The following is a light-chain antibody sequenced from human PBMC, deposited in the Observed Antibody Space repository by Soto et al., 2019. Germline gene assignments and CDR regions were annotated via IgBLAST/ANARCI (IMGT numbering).Light chain of an antibody. J-gene: IGLJ2*01. Sequence: QSVLTQPASVSGSPGQSITISCTGTSSDVGGYNYVSWYQQHPGKAPKLIIYDVSNRPSGVSNRFSGSKSGNTASLTISGLQAEDEDDYYCSSYTTNKTLVAFGGGTKLTVL. V-gene: IGLV2-14*01. CDR2: DVS. CDR3: SSYTTNKTLVA. CDR1: SSDVGGYNY.